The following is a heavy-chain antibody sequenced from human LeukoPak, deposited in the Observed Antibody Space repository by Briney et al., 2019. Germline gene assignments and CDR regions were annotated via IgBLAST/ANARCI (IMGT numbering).Heavy chain of an antibody. D-gene: IGHD3-10*01. CDR1: GYTFSGYG. CDR3: ARAGSSEWPPVSFDY. Sequence: GASVTVSCKASGYTFSGYGVTWVRQAPGQGLEWMGWISAYNGHTNYAQKLQGRVTMTTDTSTRTAHMELRSLRSDDSAVYYCARAGSSEWPPVSFDYWGQGSLVTVSS. CDR2: ISAYNGHT. J-gene: IGHJ4*02. V-gene: IGHV1-18*01.